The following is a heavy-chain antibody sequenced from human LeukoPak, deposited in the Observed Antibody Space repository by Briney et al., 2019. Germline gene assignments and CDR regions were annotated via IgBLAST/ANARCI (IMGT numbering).Heavy chain of an antibody. CDR3: ARDSYYDSSGLFDY. CDR2: IIPILGIA. V-gene: IGHV1-69*04. Sequence: GASVKVSCKASGGTFSSYTISWVRQAPGQGLGWMGRIIPILGIANYAQKFQGRVTITADKSTSTAYMELSSLRSEDTAVYYCARDSYYDSSGLFDYWGQGTQVTVSS. J-gene: IGHJ4*02. D-gene: IGHD3-22*01. CDR1: GGTFSSYT.